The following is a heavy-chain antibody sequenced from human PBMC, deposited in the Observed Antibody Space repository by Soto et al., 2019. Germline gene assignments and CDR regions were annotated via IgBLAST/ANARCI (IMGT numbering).Heavy chain of an antibody. CDR2: IIPILGIA. Sequence: QVQLVQSGAEVQKPGSSVKVSCKASGGTFSSYTISWVRQAPGQGLEWMGRIIPILGIANYAQKFQGRVTITADKSTSTAYMELSSLRSEDTAVYYCARGHYGDYERPDYWGQGTLVTVSS. J-gene: IGHJ4*02. CDR1: GGTFSSYT. D-gene: IGHD4-17*01. CDR3: ARGHYGDYERPDY. V-gene: IGHV1-69*02.